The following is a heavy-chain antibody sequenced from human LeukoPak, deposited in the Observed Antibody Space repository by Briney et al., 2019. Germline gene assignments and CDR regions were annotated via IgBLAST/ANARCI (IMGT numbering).Heavy chain of an antibody. V-gene: IGHV1-46*01. D-gene: IGHD3-16*01. CDR1: GYTFTSYY. CDR2: INPSGGST. CDR3: ARDGGVTPKQFDY. Sequence: ASVKVSCKASGYTFTSYYMHWVRQAPGQGLEWIGIINPSGGSTSYAQKFQGRVTMTTDTSTSTAYMELRSLRSDDTAVYYCARDGGVTPKQFDYWGQGTLVTVSS. J-gene: IGHJ4*02.